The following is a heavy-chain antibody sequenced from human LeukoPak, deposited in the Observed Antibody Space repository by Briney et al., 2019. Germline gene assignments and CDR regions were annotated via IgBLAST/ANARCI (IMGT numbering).Heavy chain of an antibody. V-gene: IGHV1-18*01. CDR2: ISAYNGNT. D-gene: IGHD3-9*01. Sequence: ASVKVSCKASGYTFTSYGISWVRQAPGQGLEWMGWISAYNGNTNYAQKLQGRVTMTTDTSTSTAYMELRSLRSDDTAVYYCARDKYYDILTGYYTETDDYYYYGMDVWGQGTTVTVSS. J-gene: IGHJ6*02. CDR1: GYTFTSYG. CDR3: ARDKYYDILTGYYTETDDYYYYGMDV.